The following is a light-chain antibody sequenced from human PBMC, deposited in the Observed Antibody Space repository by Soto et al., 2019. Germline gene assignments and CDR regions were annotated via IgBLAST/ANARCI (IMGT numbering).Light chain of an antibody. V-gene: IGKV1-39*01. J-gene: IGKJ4*01. CDR2: DAS. CDR3: QQSYSTPLT. CDR1: QSISSW. Sequence: IQLTQSHSTLSASVGDRVTITCRASQSISSWLAWYQQKPGKAPKLLIYDASSLQSGVPSRFSGSGSGTDFTLTISSLQPEDFATYYCQQSYSTPLTSGGGAKVDIK.